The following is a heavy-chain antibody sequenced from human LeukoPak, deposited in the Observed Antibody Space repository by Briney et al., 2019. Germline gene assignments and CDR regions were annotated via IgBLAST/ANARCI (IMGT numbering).Heavy chain of an antibody. J-gene: IGHJ4*02. Sequence: GRSLRLSCAASGFTFSSYGMHWVRQAPGKGLEWVAVISYDGSNKYYADSVEGRFTISRDNSKNTLYLQMNSLRAEDTAVYYCAKWDSWIDYWGQGTLVTISA. CDR1: GFTFSSYG. V-gene: IGHV3-30*18. D-gene: IGHD1-26*01. CDR2: ISYDGSNK. CDR3: AKWDSWIDY.